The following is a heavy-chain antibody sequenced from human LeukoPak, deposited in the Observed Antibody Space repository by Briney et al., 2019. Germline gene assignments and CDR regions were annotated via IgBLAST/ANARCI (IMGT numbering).Heavy chain of an antibody. D-gene: IGHD5-12*01. Sequence: PGGSLRLSYAASGFTFRSYRIKWVRQAPGQGLEWVSYITSSGSVMYHADSVRGRFTISRDNAKYSLYLEMNSLRDEDTAVYYCERDAWWLRFVSNNWGQGTLVTVSS. V-gene: IGHV3-48*02. CDR1: GFTFRSYR. J-gene: IGHJ4*02. CDR3: ERDAWWLRFVSNN. CDR2: ITSSGSVM.